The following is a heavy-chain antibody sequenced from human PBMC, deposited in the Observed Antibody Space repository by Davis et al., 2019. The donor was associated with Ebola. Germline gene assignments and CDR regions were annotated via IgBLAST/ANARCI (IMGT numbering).Heavy chain of an antibody. CDR1: GFTFSSYG. CDR2: ISYDGSNK. CDR3: AREGIVATMGGYYYYYYGMDV. V-gene: IGHV3-30*03. D-gene: IGHD5-12*01. Sequence: GESLKISCAASGFTFSSYGMHWVRQAPGKGLEWVAVISYDGSNKYYADSVKGRFTISRDNSKNTLYLQMNSLRAEDTAVYYCAREGIVATMGGYYYYYYGMDVWGQGTTVTVSS. J-gene: IGHJ6*02.